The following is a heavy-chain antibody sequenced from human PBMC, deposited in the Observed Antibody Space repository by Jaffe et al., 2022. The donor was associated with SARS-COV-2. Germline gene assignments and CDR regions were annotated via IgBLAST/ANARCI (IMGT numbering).Heavy chain of an antibody. CDR2: INPNSGGT. CDR3: ARDIVPSRANYYDSSGYLSNAFDI. Sequence: QVQLVQSGAEVKKPGASVKVSCKASGYTFTGYYMHWVRQAPGQGLEWMGWINPNSGGTNYAQKFQGRVTMTRDTSISTAYMELSRLRSDDTAVYYCARDIVPSRANYYDSSGYLSNAFDIWGQGTMVTVSS. J-gene: IGHJ3*02. D-gene: IGHD3-22*01. CDR1: GYTFTGYY. V-gene: IGHV1-2*02.